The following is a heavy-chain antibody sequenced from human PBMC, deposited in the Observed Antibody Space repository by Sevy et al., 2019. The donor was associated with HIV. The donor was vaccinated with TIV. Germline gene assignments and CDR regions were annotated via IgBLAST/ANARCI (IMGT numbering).Heavy chain of an antibody. CDR2: ISSSSSSYI. CDR1: GFTFSSYT. CDR3: ARGGCTSSSCYLFDY. V-gene: IGHV3-21*01. Sequence: GGSLRLSCVASGFTFSSYTMNWVRQAPGKGLEWVSSISSSSSSYIYYADSVKGRFTISRDNAKNSLYLQMNSLRDEDTAVYYCARGGCTSSSCYLFDYWGQGTLVTVSS. J-gene: IGHJ4*02. D-gene: IGHD2-2*01.